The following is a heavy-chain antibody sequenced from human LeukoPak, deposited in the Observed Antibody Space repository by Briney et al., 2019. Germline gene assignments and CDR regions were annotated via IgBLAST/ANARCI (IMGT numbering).Heavy chain of an antibody. J-gene: IGHJ6*03. D-gene: IGHD1-1*01. CDR2: VDHTGST. CDR1: GGSISSYY. CDR3: ARGRVSSSTWYSTYYYYFYMDV. V-gene: IGHV4-59*01. Sequence: PSVTLSLTCTVSGGSISSYYWSWIRQPPGKGLEWIGYVDHTGSTNFNPSLNGRVSISRDTTKNLFSLRLRSVTAADTAVYFCARGRVSSSTWYSTYYYYFYMDVWGKGTTVTVSS.